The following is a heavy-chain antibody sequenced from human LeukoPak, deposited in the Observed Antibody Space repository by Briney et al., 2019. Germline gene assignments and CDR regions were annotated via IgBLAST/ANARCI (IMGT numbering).Heavy chain of an antibody. CDR3: ARRGVTGNALFDY. CDR2: IYDSGGT. V-gene: IGHV4-39*01. CDR1: GGSVSSSGYF. J-gene: IGHJ4*02. D-gene: IGHD3-9*01. Sequence: SENLPLTCTVSGGSVSSSGYFWGWIRQPPGKGLEWIGTIYDSGGTYYSPSLKSRVTISADTSKNQFSLKLSSVTAADTAVYYCARRGVTGNALFDYWGQGTLVTVSS.